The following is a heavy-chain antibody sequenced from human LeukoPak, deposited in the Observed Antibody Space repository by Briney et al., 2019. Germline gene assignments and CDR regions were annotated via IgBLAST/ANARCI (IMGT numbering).Heavy chain of an antibody. V-gene: IGHV3-23*01. D-gene: IGHD3-22*01. J-gene: IGHJ4*02. CDR3: TKDKVSRGYFDF. Sequence: GGSLRLSCAASGFTVSGNDMSWVRQAPGKGLEWVSAIDGSGSRTYYADSVKGWFTIYRDNSKNTLYLQINSLRAEDTAIYYCTKDKVSRGYFDFWGQGTLVTVSS. CDR1: GFTVSGND. CDR2: IDGSGSRT.